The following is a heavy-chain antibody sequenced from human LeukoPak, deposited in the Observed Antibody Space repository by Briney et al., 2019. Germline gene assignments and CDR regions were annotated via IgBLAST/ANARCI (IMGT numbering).Heavy chain of an antibody. CDR2: IYYSGST. D-gene: IGHD2-2*01. J-gene: IGHJ4*02. V-gene: IGHV4-30-4*08. CDR3: ARGGGYCSRISCSGFDY. CDR1: GGSISSGDYY. Sequence: SETLSLTCTVSGGSISSGDYYWSWIRQPPGKGLEWIGYIYYSGSTYYNPSLKSRVTISVDTSKNQFSLKLSSVTAADTAVYYCARGGGYCSRISCSGFDYWGQGTLVTVSS.